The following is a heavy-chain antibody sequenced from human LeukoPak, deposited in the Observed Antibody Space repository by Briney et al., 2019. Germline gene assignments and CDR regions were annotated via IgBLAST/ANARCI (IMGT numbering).Heavy chain of an antibody. V-gene: IGHV4-4*02. J-gene: IGHJ6*04. CDR3: ARDKSGYSYGLRLDV. Sequence: GTLRLSCAASGFTFSNYGMNWVRQPPGKGLEWIGEIYHSGSTNYNPSLKSRVTISVDKSKNQFSLKLSSVTAADTAVYYCARDKSGYSYGLRLDVWGKGTTVTVSS. CDR1: GFTFSNYG. D-gene: IGHD5-18*01. CDR2: IYHSGST.